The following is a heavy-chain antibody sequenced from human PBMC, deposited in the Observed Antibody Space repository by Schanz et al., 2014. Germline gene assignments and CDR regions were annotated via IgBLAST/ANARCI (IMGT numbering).Heavy chain of an antibody. Sequence: QVQLVQSGGEVKTPGASVKVSCKASGYTFTRSGISWVRQAPGQGLEWMGWIGGSDANTKVAQKFQGSVTMTPDTSTSTVYMGLRSLASADSAVYYCARDRDQWDGNYLDSWGQGTLVTVSS. V-gene: IGHV1-18*01. CDR3: ARDRDQWDGNYLDS. CDR1: GYTFTRSG. D-gene: IGHD1-26*01. CDR2: IGGSDANT. J-gene: IGHJ4*02.